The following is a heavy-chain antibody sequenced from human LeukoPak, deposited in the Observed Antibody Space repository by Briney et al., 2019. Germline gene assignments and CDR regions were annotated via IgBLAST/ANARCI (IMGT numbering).Heavy chain of an antibody. V-gene: IGHV1-18*01. Sequence: ASVKVSCKASGYTFTNHGISWVRQAPGQGLEWMGRISAYNGNTNYAQKLQGRVTMTTDTSTSTAYMELRSLRSDDTAVYYCARVGSTMIVVANRWFDPWGQGTLVTVSS. CDR3: ARVGSTMIVVANRWFDP. CDR1: GYTFTNHG. D-gene: IGHD3-22*01. CDR2: ISAYNGNT. J-gene: IGHJ5*02.